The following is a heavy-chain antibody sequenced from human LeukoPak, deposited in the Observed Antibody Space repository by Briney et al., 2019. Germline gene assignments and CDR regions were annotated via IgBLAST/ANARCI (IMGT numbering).Heavy chain of an antibody. D-gene: IGHD6-13*01. CDR3: ARDKQQLERVYYYYGMDV. CDR2: IIPILGIA. V-gene: IGHV1-69*04. J-gene: IGHJ6*02. Sequence: ASVKVSCKASGYTFTSYGISWVRQAPGQGLEWMGRIIPILGIANYAQKFQGRVTITADKSTSTAYMELSSLRSEDTAVYYCARDKQQLERVYYYYGMDVWGQGTTVTVSS. CDR1: GYTFTSYG.